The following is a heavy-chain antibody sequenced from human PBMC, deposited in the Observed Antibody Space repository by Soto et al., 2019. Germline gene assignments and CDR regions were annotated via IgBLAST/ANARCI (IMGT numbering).Heavy chain of an antibody. CDR1: GGSVSSGSYY. V-gene: IGHV4-61*01. CDR2: IYYSGST. Sequence: QVQLQESGPGLVKPSETLSLTCTVSGGSVSSGSYYWSWIRQPPGKGLEWIGYIYYSGSTNHNPSLRSRVNISVDTSKHQFPLKLSSVTAAATAVYYCAGGITKIVRHRGQGTPVTVSS. CDR3: AGGITKIVRH. J-gene: IGHJ4*02. D-gene: IGHD3-22*01.